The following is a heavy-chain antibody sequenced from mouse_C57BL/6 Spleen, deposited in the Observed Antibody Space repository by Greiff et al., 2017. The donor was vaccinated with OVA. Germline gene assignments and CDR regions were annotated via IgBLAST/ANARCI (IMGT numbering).Heavy chain of an antibody. Sequence: EVILVESGGGLVKPGGSLKLSCAASGFTFSDYGMHWVRQAPEKGLEWVAYISSGSSTIYYADTVKGRFTISRDNAKNTLFLQMTSLRSEDTAMYYCARAPFAYWGQGTLVTVSA. CDR1: GFTFSDYG. CDR2: ISSGSSTI. V-gene: IGHV5-17*01. CDR3: ARAPFAY. J-gene: IGHJ3*01.